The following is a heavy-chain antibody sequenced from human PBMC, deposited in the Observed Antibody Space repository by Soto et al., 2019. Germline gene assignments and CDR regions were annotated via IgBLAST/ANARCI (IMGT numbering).Heavy chain of an antibody. J-gene: IGHJ4*02. CDR1: GGTFSSYA. Sequence: GASVKVSCKASGGTFSSYAISWVRQAPGQGLEWMGGIIPIFGTANYAQKFQGRVTITADESTSTAYMELSSLRSEDTAVYYCARDPSSGPGGYFDYWGQGTLVTAPQ. CDR2: IIPIFGTA. V-gene: IGHV1-69*13. D-gene: IGHD2-8*02. CDR3: ARDPSSGPGGYFDY.